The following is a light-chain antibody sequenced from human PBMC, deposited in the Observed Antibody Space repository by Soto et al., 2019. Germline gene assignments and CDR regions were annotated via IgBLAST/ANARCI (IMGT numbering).Light chain of an antibody. V-gene: IGKV2-30*02. CDR1: HSLVHSDGIAY. CDR3: MQALQTWT. J-gene: IGKJ1*01. Sequence: DVVMTQSPLSLPVTLGQPASISCRSNHSLVHSDGIAYFSWFQQRPGRSPRRLIYKVSKRDSGVPARFSGSGSGTDFTLKISRVEAEDVGIYYCMQALQTWTFGQGTKVDIK. CDR2: KVS.